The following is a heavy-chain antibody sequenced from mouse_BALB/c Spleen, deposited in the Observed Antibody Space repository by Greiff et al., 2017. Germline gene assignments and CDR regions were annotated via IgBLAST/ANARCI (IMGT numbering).Heavy chain of an antibody. Sequence: DVKLVESGGGLVQPGGSRKLSCAASGFTFSSFGMHWVRQAPEKGLEWVAYISSGSSTIYYADTVKGRFTISRDNPKNTLFLQMTSLRSEDTAMYYCARLDRSAGYFDVWGAGTTVTVSS. D-gene: IGHD2-14*01. CDR1: GFTFSSFG. J-gene: IGHJ1*01. V-gene: IGHV5-17*02. CDR3: ARLDRSAGYFDV. CDR2: ISSGSSTI.